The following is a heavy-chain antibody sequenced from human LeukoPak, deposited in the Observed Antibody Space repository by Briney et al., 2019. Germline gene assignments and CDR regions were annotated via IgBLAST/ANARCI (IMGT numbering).Heavy chain of an antibody. D-gene: IGHD4-23*01. Sequence: GGSLRLSCAGSGFTFSNYAMIWVRQAPGKGLEWVSAITGSGGNRFYAGSVKGRFTISRDNSKNTLYLQMNSLRAEDTAVYYCAKESYGGNSDFGYWGQGTLVTVSS. J-gene: IGHJ4*02. V-gene: IGHV3-23*01. CDR1: GFTFSNYA. CDR3: AKESYGGNSDFGY. CDR2: ITGSGGNR.